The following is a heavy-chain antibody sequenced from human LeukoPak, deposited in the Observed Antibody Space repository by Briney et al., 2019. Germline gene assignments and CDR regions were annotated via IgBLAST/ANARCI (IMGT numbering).Heavy chain of an antibody. CDR3: AKSGERYCPDGNCYFDY. D-gene: IGHD2-8*01. J-gene: IGHJ4*02. CDR2: VLDDGSTQ. V-gene: IGHV3-30*18. CDR1: GFTFSNYG. Sequence: TGGSLRLSCVASGFTFSNYGMHWVRQAPGKGLEWVGVVLDDGSTQFYADSLKGRFTISRDNSQNTLYLQMNSLTADDTALYYCAKSGERYCPDGNCYFDYWGQGTLVTVSS.